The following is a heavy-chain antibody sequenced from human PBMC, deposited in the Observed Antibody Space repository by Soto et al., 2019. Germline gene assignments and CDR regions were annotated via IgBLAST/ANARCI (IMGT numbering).Heavy chain of an antibody. Sequence: GGSLRLSCVASGITVGSRAMSWVRQAPGEGLEWVSTITDTGGDAKYADSVRGRFTISRDNSKNTLYLQMNSLRAEDTAVYYCAKGYYDSSPTGFQHWGQGTLVTVSS. CDR1: GITVGSRA. V-gene: IGHV3-23*01. J-gene: IGHJ1*01. CDR3: AKGYYDSSPTGFQH. D-gene: IGHD3-22*01. CDR2: ITDTGGDA.